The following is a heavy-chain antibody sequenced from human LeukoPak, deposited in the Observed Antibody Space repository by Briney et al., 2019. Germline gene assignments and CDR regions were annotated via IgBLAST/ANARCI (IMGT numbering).Heavy chain of an antibody. CDR2: INGAGVGT. J-gene: IGHJ4*02. CDR1: GFSFSNYW. Sequence: GGSLRLSCAASGFSFSNYWMHWVRQAPGKGLVWVSRINGAGVGTNYADSVKGRFTISRDNSKNTLYLQMNSLRAEDTAVYYCARAISGTYCGGDYYIDYWGQGTLVTVSS. CDR3: ARAISGTYCGGDYYIDY. D-gene: IGHD2-21*01. V-gene: IGHV3-74*01.